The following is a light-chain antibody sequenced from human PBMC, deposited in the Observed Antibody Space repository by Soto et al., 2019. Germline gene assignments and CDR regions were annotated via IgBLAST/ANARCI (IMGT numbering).Light chain of an antibody. CDR2: RAS. Sequence: DVVMTQSPLSLPVTLGQPASISCRSSQSIVYSDGNAYLSWFQQRPGQSPRRLIYRASNRDSGVPVRFRGCGSVTYLPLQIDRVDAEDDGIYYCMNGAHWAPTFGRGTRAEFQ. CDR3: MNGAHWAPT. J-gene: IGKJ1*01. CDR1: QSIVYSDGNAY. V-gene: IGKV2-30*01.